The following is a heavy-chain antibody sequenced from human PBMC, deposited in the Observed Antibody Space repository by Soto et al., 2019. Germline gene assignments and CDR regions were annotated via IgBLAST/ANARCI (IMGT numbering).Heavy chain of an antibody. V-gene: IGHV4-61*01. CDR2: ISYTGNT. CDR3: ASGYSGPDYPD. D-gene: IGHD5-12*01. J-gene: IGHJ4*02. Sequence: QVQLQESGPGLVKPSGTLSLTCTVSGDSVRSGSCSWSWIRQPPGKGLEWIGYISYTGNTNYNPSLKSRATISVDTSKNQFSLNLRSVTAADTALYYCASGYSGPDYPDWGQGNLVTVSS. CDR1: GDSVRSGSCS.